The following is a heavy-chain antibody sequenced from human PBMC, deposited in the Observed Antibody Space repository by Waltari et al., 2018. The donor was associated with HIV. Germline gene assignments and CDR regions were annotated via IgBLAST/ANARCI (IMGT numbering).Heavy chain of an antibody. CDR2: ISYTGTTY. CDR1: GGSISSSDFY. V-gene: IGHV4-39*01. Sequence: QLQLQESGPGLVKPSETLSLTCSVSGGSISSSDFYWAWIRQSPGRGLEWIATISYTGTTYYYNPSLAIRVTMSVDPSKSQFSLNLTSVTAADTAIYYCARQFQTWFNPVTYLGRGVLVTVSS. CDR3: ARQFQTWFNPVTY. J-gene: IGHJ4*02. D-gene: IGHD4-17*01.